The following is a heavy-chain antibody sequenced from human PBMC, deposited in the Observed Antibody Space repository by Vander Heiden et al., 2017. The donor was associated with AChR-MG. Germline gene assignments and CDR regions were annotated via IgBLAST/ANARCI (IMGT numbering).Heavy chain of an antibody. CDR1: GYTFTGYY. Sequence: QVQLVQSGAEVKKPGASVKVSCKASGYTFTGYYMHWVRQAPGQGLEGMGWINPNSGGTNYAQKFQGRVTMTRDTSISTAYMELSRLRSDDTAVYYCARVGGYCSGGSCYPDYWGQGTLVTVSS. D-gene: IGHD2-15*01. J-gene: IGHJ4*02. CDR3: ARVGGYCSGGSCYPDY. CDR2: INPNSGGT. V-gene: IGHV1-2*02.